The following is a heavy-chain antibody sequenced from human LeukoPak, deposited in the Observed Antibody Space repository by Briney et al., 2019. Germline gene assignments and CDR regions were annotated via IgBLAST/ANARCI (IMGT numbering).Heavy chain of an antibody. CDR3: ARPVAGTVDAFDI. J-gene: IGHJ3*02. D-gene: IGHD6-19*01. V-gene: IGHV4-59*08. CDR1: GGSISTYY. Sequence: SETLSLTCTVSGGSISTYYWSWIRQPPGKGLEWVGYIYYSGSTNYNPSLKSRVTISVDTSKNQFSLKLSSVTAADTAVFYCARPVAGTVDAFDIWGQGTMVTVSS. CDR2: IYYSGST.